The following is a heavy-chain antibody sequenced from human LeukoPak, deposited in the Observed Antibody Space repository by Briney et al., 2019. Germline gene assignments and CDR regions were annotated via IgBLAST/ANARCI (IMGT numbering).Heavy chain of an antibody. CDR1: GFTFSSYG. V-gene: IGHV3-30*02. Sequence: GGSLRLSCAASGFTFSSYGMHWVRQAPGKGLEWVAFIRYDGSNKYYADSVKGRFTISRDNSKNTLYLQMNSLRAEDTAVYYCAKQDLCGSGSYLDYWGQGTLVTVSS. J-gene: IGHJ4*02. D-gene: IGHD3-10*01. CDR3: AKQDLCGSGSYLDY. CDR2: IRYDGSNK.